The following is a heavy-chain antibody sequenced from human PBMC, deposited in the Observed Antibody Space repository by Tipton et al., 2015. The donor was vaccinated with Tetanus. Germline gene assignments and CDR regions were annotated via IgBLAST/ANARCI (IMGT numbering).Heavy chain of an antibody. V-gene: IGHV3-33*08. D-gene: IGHD4-17*01. CDR1: GFTFSSFA. CDR3: ARETSLTTSY. J-gene: IGHJ1*01. Sequence: RSLRLSCAASGFTFSSFAMQWVRQAPGKGLEWVAVIWYDGTTKYYADSVNGRFTISRDNSKNTLFLQMNSLRADDTAVYYCARETSLTTSYWGQGTLVTVSS. CDR2: IWYDGTTK.